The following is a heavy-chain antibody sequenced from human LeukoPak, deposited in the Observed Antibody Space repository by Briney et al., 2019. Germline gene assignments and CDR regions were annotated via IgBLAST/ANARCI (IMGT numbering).Heavy chain of an antibody. Sequence: GRSLRLSCAASGFTFSSYGMHWVRQAPGKGLEWVAVISYDGSNKYYADSVKGRFTISRDNSKNTLYLQMNSLRAEDTAVYYCAKGASSGIAAAGAGFLFDYWGQGTLVTVSS. CDR1: GFTFSSYG. J-gene: IGHJ4*02. CDR2: ISYDGSNK. D-gene: IGHD6-13*01. V-gene: IGHV3-30*18. CDR3: AKGASSGIAAAGAGFLFDY.